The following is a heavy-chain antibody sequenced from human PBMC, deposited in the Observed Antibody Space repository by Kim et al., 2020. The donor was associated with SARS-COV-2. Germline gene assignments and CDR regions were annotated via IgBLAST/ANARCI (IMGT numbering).Heavy chain of an antibody. Sequence: GESLKISCKGSGYSFTSYWISWVRQMPGKGLEWMGRIDPSDSYTNYSPSFQGHVTISADKSISTAYQQWSSLKASDTAMYYCARLPILHSSSWYDFDYWGQGTLVTVSS. CDR2: IDPSDSYT. V-gene: IGHV5-10-1*01. CDR1: GYSFTSYW. D-gene: IGHD6-13*01. CDR3: ARLPILHSSSWYDFDY. J-gene: IGHJ4*02.